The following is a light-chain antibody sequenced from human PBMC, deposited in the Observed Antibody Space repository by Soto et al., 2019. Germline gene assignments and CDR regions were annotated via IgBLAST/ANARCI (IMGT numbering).Light chain of an antibody. Sequence: EIVLTQSPATLSLPPGERATLSCRASQSVSSYLAWYQQKPGQAPRLLIYDASNRATGIPARFSGSGSGTDFTLTIISLEPEDFAVYYCQQRSNSWTFGQGTKVDIK. CDR2: DAS. CDR3: QQRSNSWT. CDR1: QSVSSY. V-gene: IGKV3-11*01. J-gene: IGKJ1*01.